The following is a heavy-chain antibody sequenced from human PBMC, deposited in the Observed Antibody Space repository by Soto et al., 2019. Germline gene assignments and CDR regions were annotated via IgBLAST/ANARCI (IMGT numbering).Heavy chain of an antibody. CDR1: GGSISNYY. Sequence: SETLSLTCTISGGSISNYYWSWIRQPPGKGLEWIGYIYYSGSTNYNPSLKSRVTISVDTSKNQFSLKLSSVTAADTAVYYCARRDGDAFDMWGQGTMVTVSS. CDR2: IYYSGST. V-gene: IGHV4-59*01. CDR3: ARRDGDAFDM. J-gene: IGHJ3*02.